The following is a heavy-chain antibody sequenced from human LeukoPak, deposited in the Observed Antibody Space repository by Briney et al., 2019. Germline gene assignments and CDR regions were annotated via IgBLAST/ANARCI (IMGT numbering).Heavy chain of an antibody. CDR2: IYYSGST. CDR1: GGSISGGSHH. CDR3: AGSSGWYVYFQH. J-gene: IGHJ1*01. Sequence: SETLSLTCTVSGGSISGGSHHWGWFRQPPGKGLEWIGSIYYSGSTYYNPSLKSRVTISVDTSKNQFSLKLSSVTAADTAVYSCAGSSGWYVYFQHWGQGTLVTVSS. D-gene: IGHD6-19*01. V-gene: IGHV4-39*01.